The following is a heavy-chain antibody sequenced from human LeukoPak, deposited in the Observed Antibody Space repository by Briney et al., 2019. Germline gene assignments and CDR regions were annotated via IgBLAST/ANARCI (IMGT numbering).Heavy chain of an antibody. V-gene: IGHV3-23*01. D-gene: IGHD5-24*01. CDR3: AKKRDAFDI. Sequence: SGRSLRLSCVASGFTFSSYAMGWVRQAPGKRREWVSSLTDSGGTTYYVDSVKGRFTISRDNSKNTLYLHMNSLRAEDTAMYYCAKKRDAFDIWGQGTVVAVSS. CDR2: LTDSGGTT. J-gene: IGHJ3*02. CDR1: GFTFSSYA.